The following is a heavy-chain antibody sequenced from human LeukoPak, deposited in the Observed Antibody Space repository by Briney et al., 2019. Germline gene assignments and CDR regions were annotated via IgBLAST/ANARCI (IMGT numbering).Heavy chain of an antibody. CDR2: ISAYNGNT. V-gene: IGHV1-18*01. J-gene: IGHJ4*02. D-gene: IGHD3-10*01. Sequence: GASVKVSCKASGYTFTSYGISWVRQAPGQGLEWMGWISAYNGNTNYAQKLQGRVTMTTDTSTSTAYMELRSLRSDDTAVYYCATLEITMVRGVTSYYFDYWGQGTLVTVSS. CDR3: ATLEITMVRGVTSYYFDY. CDR1: GYTFTSYG.